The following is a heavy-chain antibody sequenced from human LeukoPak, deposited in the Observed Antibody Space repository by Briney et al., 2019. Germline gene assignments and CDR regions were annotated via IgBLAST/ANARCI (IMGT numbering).Heavy chain of an antibody. CDR3: APGYDSSGYYRN. V-gene: IGHV3-48*04. D-gene: IGHD3-22*01. Sequence: PGGSLRLSCAASGFAFSTYSMIWVRQAPGKGLEWVSYISPGSSTIYYADFAKGRFTISRDNAKNSLYLQMNSLRAEDTAVYYCAPGYDSSGYYRNWGQGTLVTVSS. CDR1: GFAFSTYS. J-gene: IGHJ4*02. CDR2: ISPGSSTI.